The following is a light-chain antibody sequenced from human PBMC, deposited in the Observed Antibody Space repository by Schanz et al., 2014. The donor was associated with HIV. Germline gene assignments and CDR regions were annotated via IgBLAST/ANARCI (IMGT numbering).Light chain of an antibody. CDR1: RSNIGAGYD. CDR3: SSNAGRNSFVV. J-gene: IGLJ2*01. CDR2: EVS. Sequence: QSVLTQPPSVSGAPGQRVTISCTGSRSNIGAGYDVHWYQQVPGTAPKLLIYEVSDRPSGIPDRFSGSKSGNTASLTISGLQAEDEADYYCSSNAGRNSFVVFGGGTKLTVL. V-gene: IGLV1-40*01.